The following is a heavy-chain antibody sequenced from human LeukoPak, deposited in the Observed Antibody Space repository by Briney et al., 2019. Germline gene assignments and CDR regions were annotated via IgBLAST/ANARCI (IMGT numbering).Heavy chain of an antibody. D-gene: IGHD2-2*01. CDR2: SNTDGRTT. CDR1: GFTFSRYW. J-gene: IGHJ4*02. V-gene: IGHV3-74*01. CDR3: ARIEDRDAAFDS. Sequence: GGSLRLSCAASGFTFSRYWMHWVRQAPGEGLVWVARSNTDGRTTTYADSVKGRFTISRDNAKNLPYLQMNNLRAEDTAVYYCARIEDRDAAFDSWGQGTLVTVSS.